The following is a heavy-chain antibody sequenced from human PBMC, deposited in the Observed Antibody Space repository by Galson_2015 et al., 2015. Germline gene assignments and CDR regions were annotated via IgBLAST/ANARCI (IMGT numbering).Heavy chain of an antibody. CDR3: ARVASPYEKRSTYNCFDP. Sequence: ATLSLPCTVSGGPVRSGSYYWGWIRPPPGKGLEWLGYIYYSGSTNNNPSLKSRVTISVDTSKNQIAPKLSSVAASDTAGYYCARVASPYEKRSTYNCFDPWGQGTLVTVSS. D-gene: IGHD5/OR15-5a*01. V-gene: IGHV4-61*01. CDR1: GGPVRSGSYY. CDR2: IYYSGST. J-gene: IGHJ5*02.